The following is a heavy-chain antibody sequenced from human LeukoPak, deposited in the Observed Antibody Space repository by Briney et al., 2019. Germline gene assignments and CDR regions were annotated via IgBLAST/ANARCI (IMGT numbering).Heavy chain of an antibody. D-gene: IGHD2-15*01. CDR2: ISSDGRDT. Sequence: GGSLRLSCAASGFTFNSHWMHWVRQAPGKGPVWLSRISSDGRDTGYADSVKGRFTISRDNAKNTLYLRVNSLRAEDTAVYYCARCSYSGGSCPDYWGQGTLVTVSS. CDR3: ARCSYSGGSCPDY. CDR1: GFTFNSHW. J-gene: IGHJ4*02. V-gene: IGHV3-74*01.